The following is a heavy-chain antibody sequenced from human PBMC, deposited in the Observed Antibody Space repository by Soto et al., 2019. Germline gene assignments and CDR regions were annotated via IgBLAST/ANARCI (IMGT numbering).Heavy chain of an antibody. Sequence: NPSETLSLTCTVSSGSISGYYWSWIRQPPGKGLEWFGSIYSSGTTYYNPSLKSRVTMSVDTSKIQFSLNLSSVTAADTAVYYCARQASYDFWDGRFYYNYYMDVWGKGTPVTVSS. CDR2: IYSSGTT. CDR1: SGSISGYY. CDR3: ARQASYDFWDGRFYYNYYMDV. D-gene: IGHD3-3*01. V-gene: IGHV4-59*08. J-gene: IGHJ6*03.